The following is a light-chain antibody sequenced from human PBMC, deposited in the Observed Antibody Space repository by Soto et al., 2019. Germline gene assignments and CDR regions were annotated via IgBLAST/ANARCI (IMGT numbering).Light chain of an antibody. V-gene: IGKV1-39*01. J-gene: IGKJ5*01. CDR3: QQSYSTPIS. Sequence: DIPMTQSQSSLSASLGDAVTITSRASQSISSHLNWYQQKPGKAPNLLMYTASNLQSGVPSRFSGSGSGTDFTLTISSLQPEEFATYYCQQSYSTPISFGKGTRLE. CDR1: QSISSH. CDR2: TAS.